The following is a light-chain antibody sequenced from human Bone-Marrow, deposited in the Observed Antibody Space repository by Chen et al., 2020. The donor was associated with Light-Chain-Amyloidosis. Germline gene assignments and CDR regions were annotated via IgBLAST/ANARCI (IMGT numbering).Light chain of an antibody. CDR1: SSNIGNNY. V-gene: IGLV1-47*01. CDR2: KNN. J-gene: IGLJ2*01. Sequence: QSVLTQPPSASGTPGQRVTISCSGSSSNIGNNYVYWYQQVPRTAPKLLIYKNNQRPSGVPDRFSGSRSGTSASLAISGLQSEDEADYYCAAWDDSLNGVVFGGGTKLTVL. CDR3: AAWDDSLNGVV.